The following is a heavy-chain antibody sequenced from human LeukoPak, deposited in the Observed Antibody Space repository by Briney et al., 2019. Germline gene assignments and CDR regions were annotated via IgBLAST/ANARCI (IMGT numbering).Heavy chain of an antibody. D-gene: IGHD4-23*01. CDR3: ARHPDYRGHFDY. CDR2: IYYSGST. CDR1: GGSISSYY. J-gene: IGHJ4*02. V-gene: IGHV4-59*08. Sequence: SETLSLTCTVSGGSISSYYWSWIRQPPGKGLEWIGYIYYSGSTNYNPSLKSRVTISVDTSKNQFSLKLSSVTAADTAVYYCARHPDYRGHFDYWGQGTLVTVSS.